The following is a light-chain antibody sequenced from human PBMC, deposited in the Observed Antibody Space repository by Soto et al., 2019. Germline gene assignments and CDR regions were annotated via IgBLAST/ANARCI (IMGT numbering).Light chain of an antibody. J-gene: IGLJ1*01. CDR1: SSNIGINT. CDR2: DNH. CDR3: AAWDDSLSGYV. Sequence: QPVLTQPPSASGTPGQRVTISCSGSSSNIGINTVNWYQQLPGTAPKLLIYDNHQRPSGVPDRFSASKSGTSASLAISGLQSEDEADYYCAAWDDSLSGYVFGTGTKLTVL. V-gene: IGLV1-44*01.